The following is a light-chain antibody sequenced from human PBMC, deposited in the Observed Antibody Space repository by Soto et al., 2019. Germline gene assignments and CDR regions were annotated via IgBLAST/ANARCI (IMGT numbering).Light chain of an antibody. CDR1: SSDVGGYKY. J-gene: IGLJ1*01. CDR2: DIR. Sequence: SALTQPASVSGSPGQSITISCTGTSSDVGGYKYVSWYQQHPGKAPKLMIYDIRNRPSGVSNRFSGSKSGNTASLTISGLQAEDEADDYCSSYTTSSTGVFGTGTKVTVL. V-gene: IGLV2-14*03. CDR3: SSYTTSSTGV.